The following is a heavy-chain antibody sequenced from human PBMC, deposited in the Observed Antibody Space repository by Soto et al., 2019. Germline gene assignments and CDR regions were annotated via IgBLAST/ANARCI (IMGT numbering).Heavy chain of an antibody. CDR2: IYYSGST. CDR1: GGSIRSSSYY. J-gene: IGHJ4*02. CDR3: ARPSESTYYYGSGSPFDY. Sequence: SETLSLTCTVSGGSIRSSSYYWGWIRQPPGKGLEWIGSIYYSGSTYYNPSLKSRVTISVDTSKNQFSLKLSSVTAADTAVYYCARPSESTYYYGSGSPFDYWGQGTLVTVSS. V-gene: IGHV4-39*01. D-gene: IGHD3-10*01.